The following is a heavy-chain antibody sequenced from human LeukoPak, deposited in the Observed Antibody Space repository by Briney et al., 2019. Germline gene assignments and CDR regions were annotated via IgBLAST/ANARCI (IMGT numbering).Heavy chain of an antibody. CDR2: VYYTGST. D-gene: IGHD3-22*01. CDR3: ARGLYDTSGYHFDY. J-gene: IGHJ4*02. CDR1: GGSISSDSYY. Sequence: SETLSLTCTVSGGSISSDSYYWSWIRPRPGLGLGWIGYVYYTGSTYYNPSLRGRISLSLDTSEKQISLRLTSVTATDSAVYYCARGLYDTSGYHFDYWGQGTLVTVSS. V-gene: IGHV4-31*03.